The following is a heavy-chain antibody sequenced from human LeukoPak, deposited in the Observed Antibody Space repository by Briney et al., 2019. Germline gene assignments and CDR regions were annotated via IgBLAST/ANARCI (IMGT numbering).Heavy chain of an antibody. D-gene: IGHD3-9*01. CDR2: ISGSGGST. J-gene: IGHJ6*03. CDR3: ASQGILTGYFYYYYYYMDV. V-gene: IGHV3-23*01. CDR1: GFTFSSYA. Sequence: PGGSLRLSCAASGFTFSSYAMSWVRQAPGKGLEWVSAISGSGGSTYYADSVKGRFTISRDNSKNTLYLQMNSLRAEDTAVYYCASQGILTGYFYYYYYYMDVWGKGTTVTVSS.